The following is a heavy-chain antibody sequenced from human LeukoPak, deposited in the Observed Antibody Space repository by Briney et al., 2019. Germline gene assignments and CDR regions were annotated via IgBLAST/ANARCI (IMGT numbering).Heavy chain of an antibody. V-gene: IGHV3-23*01. Sequence: PGGSLRLSCAASGFTFSSYAISWVRQAPGKGLEWVSAISGSGGSTYYADSVKGRFTISRDNSKNALYLQMNSLRAEDTAVYYCALLAYCSGGICYSTDFLGYVQHWGQGTLVTVSS. J-gene: IGHJ1*01. D-gene: IGHD2-15*01. CDR1: GFTFSSYA. CDR3: ALLAYCSGGICYSTDFLGYVQH. CDR2: ISGSGGST.